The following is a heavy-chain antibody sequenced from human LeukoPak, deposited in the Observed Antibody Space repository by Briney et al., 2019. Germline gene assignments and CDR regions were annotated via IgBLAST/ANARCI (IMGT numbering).Heavy chain of an antibody. Sequence: SGGSLRLSCAASGFTFSNYGMHWVRQAPGKGLEWVVVISYDGSNKYYADSVKGRFTISRDNSKNTLYLQMNSLRAEDTAVYYCANGYYYGSGSYYKEAFDIWGQGQWSPSLQ. CDR2: ISYDGSNK. D-gene: IGHD3-10*01. CDR1: GFTFSNYG. V-gene: IGHV3-30*18. J-gene: IGHJ3*02. CDR3: ANGYYYGSGSYYKEAFDI.